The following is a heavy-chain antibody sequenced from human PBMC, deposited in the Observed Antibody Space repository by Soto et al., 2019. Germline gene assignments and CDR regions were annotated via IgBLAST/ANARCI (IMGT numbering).Heavy chain of an antibody. D-gene: IGHD3-9*01. Sequence: PGGSLRLSCATSGFTFSNSAMSWVRQAPGKGLEWVSFISFSGGNTYYADSVKGRFTISGDNSKNTLYLQMNSLRAEDTAVYYCARGGDILTGYYTLDYWGQGTLVTVSS. CDR2: ISFSGGNT. CDR1: GFTFSNSA. J-gene: IGHJ4*02. V-gene: IGHV3-23*01. CDR3: ARGGDILTGYYTLDY.